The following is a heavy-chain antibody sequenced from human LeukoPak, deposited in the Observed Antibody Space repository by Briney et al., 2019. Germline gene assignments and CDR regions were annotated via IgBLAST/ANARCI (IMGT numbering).Heavy chain of an antibody. D-gene: IGHD3-9*01. Sequence: PSEPLSLTCAVYGRFFSGYYWSWLRQPPGKGLEWIGEINHSGSTNYNPSLKSRVTISVATSKNQFSLKLSSVTAADTAVYYCARGKVFADYDIWGQGTLVTVSS. V-gene: IGHV4-34*01. CDR3: ARGKVFADYDI. J-gene: IGHJ1*01. CDR2: INHSGST. CDR1: GRFFSGYY.